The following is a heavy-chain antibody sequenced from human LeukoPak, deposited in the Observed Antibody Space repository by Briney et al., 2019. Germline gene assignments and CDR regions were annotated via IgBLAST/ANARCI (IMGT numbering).Heavy chain of an antibody. CDR1: GGSISSYY. V-gene: IGHV4-59*01. D-gene: IGHD2-21*01. J-gene: IGHJ3*02. Sequence: PSETLSLTCTVSGGSISSYYWSWIRQPPGKGLEWIGCIYYSGSTNYNPSLKGRVTISVDTSKNQFSLKLSSVTAADTAVYYCAREGGDGYNWVDAFDIWGQGTMVTVSS. CDR3: AREGGDGYNWVDAFDI. CDR2: IYYSGST.